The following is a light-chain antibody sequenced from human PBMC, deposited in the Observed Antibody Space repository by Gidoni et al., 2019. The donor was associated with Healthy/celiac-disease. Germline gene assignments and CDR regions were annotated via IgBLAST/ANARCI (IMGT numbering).Light chain of an antibody. V-gene: IGKV3-20*01. CDR2: GAS. J-gene: IGKJ1*01. CDR3: QQYGSPRT. CDR1: QSVSSSY. Sequence: EIVFTQSPGTLSWSPGERATLSCRASQSVSSSYLAWYQQKPGQAPRLLIYGASSRATGIPDRFSGSGSGTDFTLTISRLEPEDFAVYYCQQYGSPRTFGQXTKVEIK.